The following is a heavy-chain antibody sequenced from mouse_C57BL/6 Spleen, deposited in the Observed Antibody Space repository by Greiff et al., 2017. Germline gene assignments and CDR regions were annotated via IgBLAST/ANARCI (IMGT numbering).Heavy chain of an antibody. Sequence: VQLQQSGAELARPGASVKLSCKASGYTFTSYGISWVKQRTGQGLEWIGEIYPRSGNTYYNEKFKGKATLTADKSSSTAYMQLRSLTSEDSAVYFCARGTYGSEFLYAMCYWGQGTSVTV. CDR2: IYPRSGNT. D-gene: IGHD1-1*01. CDR3: ARGTYGSEFLYAMCY. V-gene: IGHV1-81*01. J-gene: IGHJ4*01. CDR1: GYTFTSYG.